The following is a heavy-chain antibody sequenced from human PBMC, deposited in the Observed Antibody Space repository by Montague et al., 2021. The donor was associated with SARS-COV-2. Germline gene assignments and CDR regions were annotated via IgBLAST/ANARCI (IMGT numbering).Heavy chain of an antibody. D-gene: IGHD3-10*01. Sequence: SETLSLTCSVSGGSLRYSYWTWIRQAPARRLEWIGYIYHTGTTKYNPALQSRLTISVDTAKNQFFLSLTSVTAADTAVYYCARVSSTALRGVIKTSGYFALDVWGPGTTVRVSS. V-gene: IGHV4-4*09. J-gene: IGHJ6*02. CDR2: IYHTGTT. CDR3: ARVSSTALRGVIKTSGYFALDV. CDR1: GGSLRYSY.